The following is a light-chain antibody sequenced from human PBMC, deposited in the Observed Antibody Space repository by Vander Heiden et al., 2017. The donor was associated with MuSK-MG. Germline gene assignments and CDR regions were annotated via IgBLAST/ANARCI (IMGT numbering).Light chain of an antibody. CDR3: QQRANWQIT. CDR1: QSVSSG. CDR2: DAA. J-gene: IGKJ5*01. V-gene: IGKV3-11*01. Sequence: EIVLTQSPATLSLSPGERATLSCRASQSVSSGLAWYRQKPGQAPRLLIYDAANRAPGIPPRFSGRGSGTDFTLTINSLEPEDFAVYYCQQRANWQITFGQGTLL.